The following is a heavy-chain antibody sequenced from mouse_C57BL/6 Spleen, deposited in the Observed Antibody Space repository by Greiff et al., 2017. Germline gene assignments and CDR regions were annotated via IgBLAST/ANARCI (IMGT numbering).Heavy chain of an antibody. D-gene: IGHD1-2*01. V-gene: IGHV14-3*01. CDR2: IDPATGNT. Sequence: EVKLMESVAELVRPGASVKLSCTASGFNIKNTYMHWVKQRPEQGLEWIGRIDPATGNTKSAPKFPGKATITADTSSNTAYLQLSSLRSGDTAIDYCDREGPPGWAWFAYWGQGTLVTVSA. J-gene: IGHJ3*01. CDR3: DREGPPGWAWFAY. CDR1: GFNIKNTY.